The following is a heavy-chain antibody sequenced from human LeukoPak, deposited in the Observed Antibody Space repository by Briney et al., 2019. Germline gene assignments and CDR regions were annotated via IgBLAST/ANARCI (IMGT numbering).Heavy chain of an antibody. CDR3: AKAAGYCSGGTCLDH. CDR2: ISGSGGTT. V-gene: IGHV3-23*01. D-gene: IGHD2-15*01. J-gene: IGHJ4*02. CDR1: GFTFSPYA. Sequence: GGSLRISCAASGFTFSPYAVSWVRQAPGKGLEWGFFISGSGGTTYYADSVKGRFTISRDNSKNTLSLQMNSLRAEDTAIYYCAKAAGYCSGGTCLDHWGQGTLVTVSS.